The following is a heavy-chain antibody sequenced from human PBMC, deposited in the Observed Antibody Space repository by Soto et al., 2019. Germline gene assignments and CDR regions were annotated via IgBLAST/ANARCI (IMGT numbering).Heavy chain of an antibody. CDR2: ISYDGSNK. D-gene: IGHD5-12*01. Sequence: GGSLRLSCAASGFTFSSYAMHWVRQAPGKGLEWAAVISYDGSNKYYADSVKGRFTISRDNAKNSLYLQMNSLRAEDTAVYYCARSRLSGYITSDWGQGTLVTVSS. J-gene: IGHJ4*02. CDR3: ARSRLSGYITSD. V-gene: IGHV3-30-3*01. CDR1: GFTFSSYA.